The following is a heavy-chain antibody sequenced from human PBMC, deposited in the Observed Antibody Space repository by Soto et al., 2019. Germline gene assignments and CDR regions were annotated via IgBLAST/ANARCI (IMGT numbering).Heavy chain of an antibody. CDR2: ISYDGSND. CDR3: ARAKGGYSYGYYYYYGMDV. D-gene: IGHD5-18*01. V-gene: IGHV3-30-3*01. CDR1: GFTFSSYP. Sequence: QVQLMESGGGVVQPGRSLRLSCAASGFTFSSYPMHWVRQAPGKGLEWVAAISYDGSNDYYADSVRGRFSISRDNSKSTLYLQMNSLRAEDTAVYYCARAKGGYSYGYYYYYGMDVWGQGTTVTVSS. J-gene: IGHJ6*02.